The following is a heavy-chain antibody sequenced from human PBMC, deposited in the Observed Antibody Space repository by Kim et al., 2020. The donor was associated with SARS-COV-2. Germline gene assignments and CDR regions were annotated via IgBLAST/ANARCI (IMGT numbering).Heavy chain of an antibody. CDR3: TRTGRGPPDY. V-gene: IGHV3-7*03. CDR1: GFSFSTYW. J-gene: IGHJ4*02. CDR2: IKEDGSET. Sequence: GGSLRLSCAVSGFSFSTYWMSWVRQAPGKGLEWVASIKEDGSETLNVESMKGRFTISRDNARNSLFLQMNSLGVEDTALYYCTRTGRGPPDYWGQGILVTVSS. D-gene: IGHD3-10*01.